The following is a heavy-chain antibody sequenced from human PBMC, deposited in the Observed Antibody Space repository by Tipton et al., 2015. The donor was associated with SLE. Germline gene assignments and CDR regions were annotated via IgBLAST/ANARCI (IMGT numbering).Heavy chain of an antibody. CDR1: GDSVSGSSFH. D-gene: IGHD5-18*01. Sequence: TLSLTCSVSGDSVSGSSFHWGWIRQPPGKGLEWIGTIYYPERSYSRLSLRRRIFYSGDTYYNPSLMSRVSISVDTSKNQFSLNLSSVSAADTAVYYCARLHGYSYGLNWFDPWGQGTLISVSS. J-gene: IGHJ5*02. CDR3: ARLHGYSYGLNWFDP. V-gene: IGHV4-39*07. CDR2: IYYPERSYSRLSLRRRIFYSGDT.